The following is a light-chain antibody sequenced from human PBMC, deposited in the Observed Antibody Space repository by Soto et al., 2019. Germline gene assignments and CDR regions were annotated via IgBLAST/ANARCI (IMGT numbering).Light chain of an antibody. J-gene: IGLJ2*01. CDR1: SSDVGGFLY. V-gene: IGLV2-14*01. CDR3: SSYSSSSTLVV. Sequence: QSALTQPASVSGSPGQSITISCTGTSSDVGGFLYVSWFQQHPGKAPKLMIYAVSNRPSGISNRFSGYKSGNTASLTISGLQAEDEADYYCSSYSSSSTLVVFGWGTKLNVL. CDR2: AVS.